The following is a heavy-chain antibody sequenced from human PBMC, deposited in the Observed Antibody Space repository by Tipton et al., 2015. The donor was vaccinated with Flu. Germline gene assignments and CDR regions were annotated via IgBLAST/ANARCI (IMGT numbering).Heavy chain of an antibody. D-gene: IGHD1-20*01. J-gene: IGHJ4*02. V-gene: IGHV1-8*01. CDR1: GYTFTNYD. Sequence: QLVQSGAEVRKPGASVKVTCKASGYTFTNYDINWCRQATGQGLEWMGWMSPNTGNTGYAQKFQGRVTMTRDTSISPAFMELSSLRSEDTAVYYCARGPPFNNWNDESDYWGQGTLVTVSS. CDR3: ARGPPFNNWNDESDY. CDR2: MSPNTGNT.